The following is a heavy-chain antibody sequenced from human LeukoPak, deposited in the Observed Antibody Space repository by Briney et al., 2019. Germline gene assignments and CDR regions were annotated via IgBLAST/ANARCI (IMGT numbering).Heavy chain of an antibody. V-gene: IGHV4-59*01. CDR3: ARFSRLKLLPWGRGMGGYYDY. Sequence: PSETLSLTCTVSGGSISSYYWSWIRQPPGKGLEWIGYIYYSGSTNYNPSLKSRVTISVDTSKNQFSLKLSSVTAVDTAVYYCARFSRLKLLPWGRGMGGYYDYWGQGTLVTVSS. J-gene: IGHJ4*02. D-gene: IGHD3-22*01. CDR1: GGSISSYY. CDR2: IYYSGST.